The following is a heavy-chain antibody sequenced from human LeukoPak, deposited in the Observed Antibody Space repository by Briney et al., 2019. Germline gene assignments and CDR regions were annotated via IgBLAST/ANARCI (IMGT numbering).Heavy chain of an antibody. D-gene: IGHD6-6*01. CDR3: AKRGGWAARRDNFDY. Sequence: GGSLRLSCAASGFTFSSYVMSWVRQAPGKGLEWVSAISGSGGSTYYADSVKGRFTISRDNSKNTLYLQMNSLRAEDTAVYYCAKRGGWAARRDNFDYWGQGTLVTVSS. CDR1: GFTFSSYV. J-gene: IGHJ4*02. CDR2: ISGSGGST. V-gene: IGHV3-23*01.